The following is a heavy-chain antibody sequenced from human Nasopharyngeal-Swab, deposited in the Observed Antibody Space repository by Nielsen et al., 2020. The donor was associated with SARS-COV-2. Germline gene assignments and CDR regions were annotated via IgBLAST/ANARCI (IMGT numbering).Heavy chain of an antibody. CDR1: GLNFSDYY. CDR3: ARVNGQLALAVRHFDL. CDR2: ISSSGSTI. D-gene: IGHD6-6*01. V-gene: IGHV3-11*01. Sequence: GGSLRLSCAASGLNFSDYYMRWIRQAPGKGLEWVSYISSSGSTIYYADSVKGRFTISRDNAKNSLYLQMNSLRAEDTAVYYCARVNGQLALAVRHFDLWGRGTLVTVSS. J-gene: IGHJ2*01.